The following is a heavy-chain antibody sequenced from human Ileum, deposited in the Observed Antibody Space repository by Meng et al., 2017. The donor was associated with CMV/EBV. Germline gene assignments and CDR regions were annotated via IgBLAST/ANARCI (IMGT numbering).Heavy chain of an antibody. CDR2: MNFNTGNT. J-gene: IGHJ4*02. CDR3: ARGSFYFDY. Sequence: ASVKVSCKASGDTFRKYDINWVRQAAGQGLEWMGWMNFNTGNTGYAQKFQGRVTMTRSTSISTAYMELSGLTSDETDVYYCARGSFYFDYWGQGALVTVSS. CDR1: GDTFRKYD. V-gene: IGHV1-8*01.